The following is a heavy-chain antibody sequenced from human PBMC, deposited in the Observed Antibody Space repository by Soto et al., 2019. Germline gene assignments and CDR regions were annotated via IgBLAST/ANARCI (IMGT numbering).Heavy chain of an antibody. CDR3: AKVDSYDSYYYYGMDV. Sequence: QVQLVESGGGVVQPGRSMRLSCAASGFTFSSYGMHWVRQAPGKGLEWMAVISYDGSNKYYADSVKGRFTISRDNSKNTLYLQMNSLRAEDTAVYYCAKVDSYDSYYYYGMDVWGQGTTVTVSS. CDR2: ISYDGSNK. J-gene: IGHJ6*02. D-gene: IGHD5-12*01. V-gene: IGHV3-30*18. CDR1: GFTFSSYG.